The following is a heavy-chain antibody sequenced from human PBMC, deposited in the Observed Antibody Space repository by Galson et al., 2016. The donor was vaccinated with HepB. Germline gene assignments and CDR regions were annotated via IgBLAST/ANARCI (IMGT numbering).Heavy chain of an antibody. D-gene: IGHD6-13*01. CDR2: IYYGGST. V-gene: IGHV4-39*01. J-gene: IGHJ5*02. Sequence: LSLTCTVSGGSISSSSYYWGWIRQPPGKGLEWIGRIYYGGSTFYNPSLKSRVTISVDTSKNQFSLKLSSVTAADTAVYYCARQELYSSSWYILYWFDPWGQGTLVTVSS. CDR1: GGSISSSSYY. CDR3: ARQELYSSSWYILYWFDP.